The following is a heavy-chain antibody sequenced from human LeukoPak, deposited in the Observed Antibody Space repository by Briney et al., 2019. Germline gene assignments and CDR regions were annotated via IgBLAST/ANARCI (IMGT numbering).Heavy chain of an antibody. CDR2: ISAYNGNT. J-gene: IGHJ4*02. CDR1: GYTFTSYD. Sequence: ASVKVSCKASGYTFTSYDINWVRQATGQGLEWMGWISAYNGNTNYAQKLQGRVTMTTDTSTSTAYMELRSLRSDDTAVYYCARAIAVAEFDYWGQGTLVTVSS. V-gene: IGHV1-18*01. D-gene: IGHD6-19*01. CDR3: ARAIAVAEFDY.